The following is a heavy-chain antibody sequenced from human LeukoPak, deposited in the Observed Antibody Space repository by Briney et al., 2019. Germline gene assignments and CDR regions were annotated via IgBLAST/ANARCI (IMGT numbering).Heavy chain of an antibody. V-gene: IGHV1-69*06. CDR3: ARTSVVPAVFRWFDP. J-gene: IGHJ5*02. Sequence: ASVKVSCKASGGTFSSYAISWVRQAPGQGLEWMGRIIPIFGTANYAQKFQGRVTITADKSTSTAYMELSSLRSEDTAVYYCARTSVVPAVFRWFDPWGQGTLVTVSS. D-gene: IGHD2-2*01. CDR2: IIPIFGTA. CDR1: GGTFSSYA.